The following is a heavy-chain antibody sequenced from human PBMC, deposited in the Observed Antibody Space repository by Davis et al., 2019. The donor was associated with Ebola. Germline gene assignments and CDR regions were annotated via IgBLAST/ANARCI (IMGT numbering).Heavy chain of an antibody. V-gene: IGHV3-33*08. CDR3: AHFGVTQNAYDI. J-gene: IGHJ3*02. Sequence: GESLKISCAASGFTFSSYAMHWVRQAPGKGLEWVAVIWYDGSKKYYADSVKGRFTISRDNSKNTLYLQMNSLRAEDTAVYYCAHFGVTQNAYDIWGQGTMVTVSS. CDR1: GFTFSSYA. CDR2: IWYDGSKK. D-gene: IGHD3-10*01.